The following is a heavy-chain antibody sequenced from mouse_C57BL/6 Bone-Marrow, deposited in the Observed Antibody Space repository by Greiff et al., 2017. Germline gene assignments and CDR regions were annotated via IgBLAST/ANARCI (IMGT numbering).Heavy chain of an antibody. J-gene: IGHJ3*01. D-gene: IGHD3-3*01. CDR3: ARVSARVAGNWFDD. Sequence: QVQLQQPGAELVRPGASVTLSCKASGYTFTGYGMHWVKQTPVHGLEWIGAIDPETGGTYYNEKFKGKATLTADKSSSTAYMELSSLTSEDSAVYYCARVSARVAGNWFDDWGQGTMVTVSA. V-gene: IGHV1-15*01. CDR1: GYTFTGYG. CDR2: IDPETGGT.